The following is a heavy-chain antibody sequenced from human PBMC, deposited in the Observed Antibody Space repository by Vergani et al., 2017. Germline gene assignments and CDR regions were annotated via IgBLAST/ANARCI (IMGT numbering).Heavy chain of an antibody. J-gene: IGHJ4*02. CDR2: IYYSGST. CDR1: GFTFSSYS. CDR3: AGGGSSSWYCDY. Sequence: VQLVESGGGLVKPGGSLRLSCAASGFTFSSYSMNWVRQAPGKGLEWIGYIYYSGSTNYNPSLKSRVTISVDTSKNQFSLKLRSVTAADTAVYYCAGGGSSSWYCDYWGQGTLVTVSS. D-gene: IGHD6-13*01. V-gene: IGHV4-59*01.